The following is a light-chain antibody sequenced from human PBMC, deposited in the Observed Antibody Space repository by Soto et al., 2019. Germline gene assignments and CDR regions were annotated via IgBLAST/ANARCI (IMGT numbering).Light chain of an antibody. CDR1: SSNIGAGYE. CDR2: GNG. Sequence: QSVLTQPPSVSGAPGQRVTIPCTGSSSNIGAGYEVHWYQQLPGTAPKLLIYGNGNRPSGVPDRFSGSKSGSSASLAISGLQAEDEADYYCQSHDSSLSAYYVFGTGTKVTVL. CDR3: QSHDSSLSAYYV. V-gene: IGLV1-40*01. J-gene: IGLJ1*01.